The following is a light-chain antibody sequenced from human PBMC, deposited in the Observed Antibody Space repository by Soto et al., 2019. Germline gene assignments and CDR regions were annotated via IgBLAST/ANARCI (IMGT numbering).Light chain of an antibody. J-gene: IGKJ1*01. CDR3: QQYHDYWT. Sequence: DIQRTQSPSTLSASVGDRVTITCRASQSISYWLAWYQQKPGKAPKVLIYHASSLESGVPSRFSASGSGTEYTLTISSLQPDDLATYYCQQYHDYWTFGQGTKVDIK. CDR1: QSISYW. V-gene: IGKV1-5*01. CDR2: HAS.